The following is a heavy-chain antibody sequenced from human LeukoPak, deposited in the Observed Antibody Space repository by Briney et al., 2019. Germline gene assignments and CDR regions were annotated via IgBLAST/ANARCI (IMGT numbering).Heavy chain of an antibody. CDR2: ISYDGSNK. CDR3: ANGPYDCGGDCYPFDY. Sequence: GGSLRLSCAASGFTFSSYGMHWVRQAPGKGLEWVAVISYDGSNKYYADSVKGRFTISRDNSKNTLYLQMNSLRAEDTAVYYCANGPYDCGGDCYPFDYWGQGTLVTVSS. V-gene: IGHV3-30*18. CDR1: GFTFSSYG. J-gene: IGHJ4*02. D-gene: IGHD2-21*02.